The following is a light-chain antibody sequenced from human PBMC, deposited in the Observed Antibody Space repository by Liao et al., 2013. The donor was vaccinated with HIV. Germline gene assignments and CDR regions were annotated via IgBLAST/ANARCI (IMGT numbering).Light chain of an antibody. V-gene: IGLV3-1*01. CDR2: QDN. J-gene: IGLJ2*01. CDR1: YLGDKY. CDR3: QAWDRNTAI. Sequence: SYELTQSPSVSVSPGQTATITCSGDYLGDKYASWYQHKPGQSPVLVIYQDNKRPSGIPERFSGSNSGNTATLTISGTQPMDEADYYCQAWDRNTAIFGGGTKLTVL.